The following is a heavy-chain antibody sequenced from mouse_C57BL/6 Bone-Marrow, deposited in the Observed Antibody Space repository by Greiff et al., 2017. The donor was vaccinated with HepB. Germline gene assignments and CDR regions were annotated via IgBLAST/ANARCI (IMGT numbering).Heavy chain of an antibody. J-gene: IGHJ2*01. CDR2: INPSNGGT. CDR3: ARVEGRLLRFDY. Sequence: QVQLQQPGPELVKPGASVKLSCKASGYTFTSYWMHWVKQRPGQGLEWIGNINPSNGGTNYNEKFKSKATLTVDKSSSTAYMQLSSLTSEDSAVYYCARVEGRLLRFDYWGQGTTLTVSS. V-gene: IGHV1-53*01. D-gene: IGHD1-1*01. CDR1: GYTFTSYW.